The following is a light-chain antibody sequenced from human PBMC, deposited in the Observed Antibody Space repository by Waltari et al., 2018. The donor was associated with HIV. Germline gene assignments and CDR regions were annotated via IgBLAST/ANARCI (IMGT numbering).Light chain of an antibody. CDR2: AAS. CDR1: QGISSY. Sequence: DIHMTQSPPTLTVSVGERVTMSCRASQGISSYLAWYQQKPGKAPKLLIYAASTLQSGVPSRFSGSGSGAEFTLTISSLQPEDFATYYCQQLNSYPRTFGQGTKVEIK. V-gene: IGKV1-9*01. CDR3: QQLNSYPRT. J-gene: IGKJ1*01.